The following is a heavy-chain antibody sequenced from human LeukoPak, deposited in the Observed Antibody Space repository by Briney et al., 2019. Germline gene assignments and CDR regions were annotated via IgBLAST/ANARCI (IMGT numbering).Heavy chain of an antibody. D-gene: IGHD6-13*01. V-gene: IGHV4-59*01. CDR3: ARDGLYSARWYEFDY. CDR1: GGSISSYY. J-gene: IGHJ4*02. Sequence: SETLSLTCTVSGGSISSYYWSWIRQPPGKGLEWIGYIYYSGSTNYNPSLKSRVTISVDTSKNQFSLKLSSVTAADTAVYYCARDGLYSARWYEFDYWGQGTLVTVSP. CDR2: IYYSGST.